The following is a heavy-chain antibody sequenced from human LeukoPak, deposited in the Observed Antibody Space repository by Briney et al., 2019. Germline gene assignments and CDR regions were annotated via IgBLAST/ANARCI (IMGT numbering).Heavy chain of an antibody. CDR3: ARDYDFWSGYYPHYYGMDV. D-gene: IGHD3-3*01. J-gene: IGHJ6*02. CDR1: GYTFTSYD. Sequence: ASVKVSCTASGYTFTSYDINWVRQATGQGLEWMGWMNPNSGNTGYAQKFQGRVTMTRNTSISTAYMELSSLRSEDTAVYYCARDYDFWSGYYPHYYGMDVWGQGTTVTVSS. CDR2: MNPNSGNT. V-gene: IGHV1-8*01.